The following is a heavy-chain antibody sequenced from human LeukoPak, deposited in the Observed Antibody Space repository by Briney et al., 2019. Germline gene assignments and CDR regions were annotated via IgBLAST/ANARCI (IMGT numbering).Heavy chain of an antibody. D-gene: IGHD1-14*01. CDR2: IIPILGIA. CDR3: ARGPPPESVHATYYYYGMDV. Sequence: SSVKVSCKASGGTFSSYAISWVRQAPGQGLEWMGRIIPILGIANYAQKFQGRVTITADKSTSTAYMELSSLRSEDTAVYYCARGPPPESVHATYYYYGMDVWGQGTTVTVSS. CDR1: GGTFSSYA. J-gene: IGHJ6*02. V-gene: IGHV1-69*04.